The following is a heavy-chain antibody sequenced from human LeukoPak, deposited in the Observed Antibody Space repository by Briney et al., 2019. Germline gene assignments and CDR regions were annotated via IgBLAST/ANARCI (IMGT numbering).Heavy chain of an antibody. CDR3: AKDWGYASGTYYTS. CDR2: VTGTGGGT. V-gene: IGHV3-23*01. D-gene: IGHD3-10*01. CDR1: GFTFSSYA. Sequence: PGGSLRLSCAASGFTFSSYAMSWVRQLPGKGLDWVSTVTGTGGGTYYADSVKGRFTISRDNSKNTLSLQMNSLRAEDTALYYCAKDWGYASGTYYTSWGQGTLVTVSS. J-gene: IGHJ5*02.